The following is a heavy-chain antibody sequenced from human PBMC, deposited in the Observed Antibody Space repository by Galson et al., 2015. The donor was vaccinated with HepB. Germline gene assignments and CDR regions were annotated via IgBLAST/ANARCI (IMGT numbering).Heavy chain of an antibody. D-gene: IGHD4-17*01. V-gene: IGHV3-30*09. J-gene: IGHJ4*02. Sequence: SLRLSCAASGFPFRSHTMYWVRQAPGKGLEWVTMLSYDGTNKYYADSVKGRFAISRDNSKNTLYLQMNSLSAEDTAVYYCARDFDYGDRSDYWGQGTLVTVSS. CDR2: LSYDGTNK. CDR1: GFPFRSHT. CDR3: ARDFDYGDRSDY.